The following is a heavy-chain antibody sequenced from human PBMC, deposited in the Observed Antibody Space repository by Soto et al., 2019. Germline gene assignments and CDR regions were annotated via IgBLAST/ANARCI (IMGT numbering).Heavy chain of an antibody. CDR3: ARDDVAAFDI. Sequence: QVQLVQSGAEVKKPGASVKVSCKASGYTFITYGFSWVRQAPGQGLEWRGWISANNINTQSAQKLQGRVTMTTDTSTSTANMELSSLRYADPVVYYCARDDVAAFDIWGQGTMVTVSS. V-gene: IGHV1-18*01. CDR2: ISANNINT. CDR1: GYTFITYG. J-gene: IGHJ3*02. D-gene: IGHD5-12*01.